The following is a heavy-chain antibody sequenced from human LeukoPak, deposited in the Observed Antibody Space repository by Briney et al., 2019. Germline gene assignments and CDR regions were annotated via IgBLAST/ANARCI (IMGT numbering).Heavy chain of an antibody. V-gene: IGHV3-23*01. Sequence: GGSLRLSCAASGFTFSSFAMSWVRQAPGKGLEWVSAISDSGGSTYSADSVKGRFTISRDSSKNTVYLKMNSLRAEGTAVYSCPRAAQWELRAFDVWGRGTMVIVSS. J-gene: IGHJ3*01. D-gene: IGHD4-23*01. CDR1: GFTFSSFA. CDR2: ISDSGGST. CDR3: PRAAQWELRAFDV.